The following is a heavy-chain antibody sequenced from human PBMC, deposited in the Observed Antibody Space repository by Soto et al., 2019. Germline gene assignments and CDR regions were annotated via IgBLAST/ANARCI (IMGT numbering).Heavy chain of an antibody. J-gene: IGHJ6*02. V-gene: IGHV3-30*18. CDR3: AKGILSATIGPYAMDV. CDR1: GFAFSSYA. Sequence: QVQLVESGGGVVQPGASLRLSCEASGFAFSSYAMHWVHQAPGKGLEWVGVISYDGNYIYYADSVKGGFTISRDNSKNTLYVQVNSLRPEDTAVYYCAKGILSATIGPYAMDVWGQGTTVTVSS. CDR2: ISYDGNYI. D-gene: IGHD3-16*01.